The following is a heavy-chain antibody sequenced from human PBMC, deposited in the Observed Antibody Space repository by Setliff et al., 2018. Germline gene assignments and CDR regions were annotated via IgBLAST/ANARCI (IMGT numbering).Heavy chain of an antibody. V-gene: IGHV1-8*02. Sequence: GASVKVSCKASGYTFINYEINWVRQATGQGLEWMGGINPNNGNTGYAQKFQGRVTITRNTSISTAYMELSSLRSEDTAVYYCARTRGLDVWGQGTTVTVSS. CDR1: GYTFINYE. CDR2: INPNNGNT. J-gene: IGHJ6*02. CDR3: ARTRGLDV.